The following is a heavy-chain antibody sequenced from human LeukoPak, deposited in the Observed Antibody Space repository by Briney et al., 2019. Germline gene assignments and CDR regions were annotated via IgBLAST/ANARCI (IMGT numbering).Heavy chain of an antibody. CDR2: IKQDGSEK. D-gene: IGHD2-2*01. CDR1: GFTFSSYW. Sequence: PGGSLRLSCAASGFTFSSYWMSWVRQAPGKGLEWVANIKQDGSEKYYVDSVKGRFTISRDNAKNSLYLQMNSLRAEDTAVYYCATQYQLLREAGYYYGMDVWGQGTTVTVSS. V-gene: IGHV3-7*01. CDR3: ATQYQLLREAGYYYGMDV. J-gene: IGHJ6*02.